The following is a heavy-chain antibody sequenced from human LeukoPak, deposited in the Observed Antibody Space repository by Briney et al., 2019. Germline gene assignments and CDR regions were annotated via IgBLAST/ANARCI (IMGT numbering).Heavy chain of an antibody. Sequence: SETLSLTCAVYGGSFSGYYWSWLRQPPGKGLEWIGEINHSGSTNYNPSLKSRVTISVDTSKNQFSLKLSSVTAADTAVYYCARVHSNYLQLWLSHFDYWGQGTLVTVSS. CDR1: GGSFSGYY. D-gene: IGHD5-18*01. J-gene: IGHJ4*02. CDR3: ARVHSNYLQLWLSHFDY. V-gene: IGHV4-34*01. CDR2: INHSGST.